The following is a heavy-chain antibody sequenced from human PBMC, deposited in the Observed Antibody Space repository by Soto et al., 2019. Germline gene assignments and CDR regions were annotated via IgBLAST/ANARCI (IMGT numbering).Heavy chain of an antibody. Sequence: PSETLSLTCTVSGGSISSSSYYWGWIRQPPGKGLEWIGSIYYSGSTYYNPSLKSRVTISVDTSKNQFSLKLSSVTAADTAVYYCARLNYYGSGSYYKTPYYYYMDVWGKGTTVTVSS. V-gene: IGHV4-39*01. J-gene: IGHJ6*03. CDR2: IYYSGST. D-gene: IGHD3-10*01. CDR3: ARLNYYGSGSYYKTPYYYYMDV. CDR1: GGSISSSSYY.